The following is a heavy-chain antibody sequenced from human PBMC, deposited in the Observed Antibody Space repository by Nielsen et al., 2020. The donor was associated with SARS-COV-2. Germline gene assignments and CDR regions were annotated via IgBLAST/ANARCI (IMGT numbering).Heavy chain of an antibody. V-gene: IGHV4-59*01. CDR2: IYYSGST. D-gene: IGHD4-11*01. CDR3: ARGDEDYTAGFDY. J-gene: IGHJ4*02. Sequence: SETLSLTCTVSGGSISSYYWSWIRQPPGKGLEWIGYIYYSGSTNYNPSLKSRVTISVDTSKNQFSLKLSSVTAADTAVYYCARGDEDYTAGFDYWGQGTLVTVSS. CDR1: GGSISSYY.